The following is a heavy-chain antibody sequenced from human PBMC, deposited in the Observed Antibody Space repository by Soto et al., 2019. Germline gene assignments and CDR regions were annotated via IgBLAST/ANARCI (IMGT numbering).Heavy chain of an antibody. Sequence: GASVKVSCKASGFTFTSSAVQWVRQARGQRLEWIGWIVVGSGNTSYAQKFQGRVTMTRDTSTSTVYMELSSLRSEDTAVYYCASSAAYGSGDYWGQGTLVTVSS. CDR1: GFTFTSSA. V-gene: IGHV1-58*01. CDR3: ASSAAYGSGDY. D-gene: IGHD3-10*01. CDR2: IVVGSGNT. J-gene: IGHJ4*02.